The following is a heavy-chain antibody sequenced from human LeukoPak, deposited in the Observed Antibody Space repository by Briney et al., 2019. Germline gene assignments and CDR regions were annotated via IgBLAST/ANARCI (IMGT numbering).Heavy chain of an antibody. CDR1: GFTFSSYS. CDR3: ARDPHVLRYFDWSFDY. D-gene: IGHD3-9*01. Sequence: GGSLRLSCVASGFTFSSYSMNWVRQAPGKGLEWVSSISSSSSYIYYADSVKGRFTISRDNAKNSLYLQMNSLRAEDTAAYYCARDPHVLRYFDWSFDYWGQGTLVTVSS. J-gene: IGHJ4*02. CDR2: ISSSSSYI. V-gene: IGHV3-21*01.